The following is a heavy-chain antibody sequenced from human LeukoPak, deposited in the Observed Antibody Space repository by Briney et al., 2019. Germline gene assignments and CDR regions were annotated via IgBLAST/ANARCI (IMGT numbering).Heavy chain of an antibody. J-gene: IGHJ4*02. CDR1: GGSISNYY. CDR2: IYYSGST. V-gene: IGHV4-59*08. D-gene: IGHD1-26*01. Sequence: PSETLSLTCTVSGGSISNYYWSWIRQPPGKGLEWIGHIYYSGSTNYNPSLKSRVTVSVDTSKNQFSLKLSSVTAADTAVYYCAGGGSYLRYYFDHWGQGTLVTVSS. CDR3: AGGGSYLRYYFDH.